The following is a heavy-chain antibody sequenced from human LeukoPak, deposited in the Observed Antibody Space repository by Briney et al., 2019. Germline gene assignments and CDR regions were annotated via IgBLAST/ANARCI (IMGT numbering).Heavy chain of an antibody. J-gene: IGHJ6*03. D-gene: IGHD2-8*01. Sequence: GGSLRLSCAASGFTFSSYGMTWVRQAPGKGLEWVSAISGSGANTYYADSVKGRFTISRDNSKNTLYLQMNSLRAEDTAVYYCAKGYAPDYYYYYMDVWGKGTTVTISS. CDR3: AKGYAPDYYYYYMDV. CDR2: ISGSGANT. CDR1: GFTFSSYG. V-gene: IGHV3-23*01.